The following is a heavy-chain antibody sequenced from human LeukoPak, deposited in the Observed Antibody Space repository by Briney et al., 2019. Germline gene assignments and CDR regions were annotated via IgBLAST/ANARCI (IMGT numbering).Heavy chain of an antibody. CDR3: AKDVGVQQLRPGGYFDY. CDR1: GFTFSSYG. V-gene: IGHV3-30*02. CDR2: IRYDGSNK. J-gene: IGHJ4*02. Sequence: PGGSLRLSCAASGFTFSSYGMHWVRQAPGKGLEWVAFIRYDGSNKYYADSVKGRFTISRDNSKNTLYLQMNSLRAEDTAVYYCAKDVGVQQLRPGGYFDYWGQGTLVTVSS. D-gene: IGHD6-13*01.